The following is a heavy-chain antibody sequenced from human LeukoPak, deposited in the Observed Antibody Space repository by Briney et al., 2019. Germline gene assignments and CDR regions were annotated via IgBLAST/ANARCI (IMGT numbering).Heavy chain of an antibody. Sequence: SETLSLTCAVCGGSISRYYWSWIRQPAGKGLEWIGRIYTSGSTNYNPSLKSRVTMSVDTSKNQFSLKLSSVTAADTAVYYCAREGIAARPRNYYYMDVWGKGTTVTVSS. D-gene: IGHD6-6*01. CDR2: IYTSGST. J-gene: IGHJ6*03. V-gene: IGHV4-4*07. CDR1: GGSISRYY. CDR3: AREGIAARPRNYYYMDV.